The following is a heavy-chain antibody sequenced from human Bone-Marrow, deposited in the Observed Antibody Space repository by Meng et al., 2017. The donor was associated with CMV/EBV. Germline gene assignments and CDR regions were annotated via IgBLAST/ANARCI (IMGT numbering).Heavy chain of an antibody. CDR1: GFTFSSYN. Sequence: GGSLRLSCAASGFTFSSYNMNWVRQAPGKGLEWVSYISGSSTTIYDADSLRGRFTISRDNAKNSLYLQMNSLRAEDTAVYYCTKDNSGWSGGGRFSDYWGQATLVAASS. CDR3: TKDNSGWSGGGRFSDY. J-gene: IGHJ4*02. D-gene: IGHD6-19*01. CDR2: ISGSSTTI. V-gene: IGHV3-48*04.